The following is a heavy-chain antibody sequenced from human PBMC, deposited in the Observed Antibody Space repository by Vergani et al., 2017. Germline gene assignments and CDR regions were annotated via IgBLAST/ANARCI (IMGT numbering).Heavy chain of an antibody. CDR3: ARDSGSGSYYRGYFDY. Sequence: VQLVESGGGVVQPGRSLRLSCAASGFTFSSYAMYWVRQAPGKGLEWVAVISYDGSKKYYADSVKGRFTISRDNSKNTLYLQMNSLRAEDTAVYYCARDSGSGSYYRGYFDYWGQGTLVTVSS. D-gene: IGHD1-26*01. CDR2: ISYDGSKK. J-gene: IGHJ4*02. CDR1: GFTFSSYA. V-gene: IGHV3-30*01.